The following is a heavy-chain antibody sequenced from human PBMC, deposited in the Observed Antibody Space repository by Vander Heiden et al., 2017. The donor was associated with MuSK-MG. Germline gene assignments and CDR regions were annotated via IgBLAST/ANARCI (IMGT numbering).Heavy chain of an antibody. V-gene: IGHV4-34*01. CDR2: INHSGGT. J-gene: IGHJ4*02. D-gene: IGHD5-18*01. Sequence: QVQLQQWGAGLLKPSETLSLSCAVYGGSFSGYYWSWIRQPPGKGLEWIGEINHSGGTNYNPSLNSRVTISVATSKNQFSLKLSSVTAADTAVYYCARVLRSDGYLPSDFWCQGTLVTLSS. CDR3: ARVLRSDGYLPSDF. CDR1: GGSFSGYY.